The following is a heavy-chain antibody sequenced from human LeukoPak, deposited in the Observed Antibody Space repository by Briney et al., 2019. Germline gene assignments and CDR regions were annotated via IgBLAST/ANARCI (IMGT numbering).Heavy chain of an antibody. J-gene: IGHJ6*02. D-gene: IGHD4-23*01. Sequence: GESLKISCKASGYSFTTYWISWVRQMPGKGLEWMGRIDPSDSYTNYSPSFQGHVTISADKSISTAYLQWSSLKASGTAMYYCAGGGNSRVMDVWGQGTTVTVSS. CDR1: GYSFTTYW. CDR3: AGGGNSRVMDV. V-gene: IGHV5-10-1*01. CDR2: IDPSDSYT.